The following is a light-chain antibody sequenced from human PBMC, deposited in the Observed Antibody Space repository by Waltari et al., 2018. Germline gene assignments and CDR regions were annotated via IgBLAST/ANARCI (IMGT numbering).Light chain of an antibody. V-gene: IGLV7-46*01. CDR3: LLSYSGARV. Sequence: HAVGTQETPLTESPGGTVPLTRGSGTVAFTRGHSPYWFQQKPGQAPRTLIYDTRKKHSWLPALFSGSLLGGKAALTLSGAQPEDEAEYYCLLSYSGARVFGGGTKLTVL. J-gene: IGLJ3*02. CDR2: DTR. CDR1: TVAFTRGHS.